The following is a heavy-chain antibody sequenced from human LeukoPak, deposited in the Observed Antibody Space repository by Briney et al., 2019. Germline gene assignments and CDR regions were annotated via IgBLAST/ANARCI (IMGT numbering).Heavy chain of an antibody. D-gene: IGHD1-26*01. V-gene: IGHV4-59*01. Sequence: SETLSLTCTVSGGSINSNYWSLIRQPPGKGLEWIGYIYYSGSTKYNPSLKSRVTISVDRSKNQFSLKLSSVTAADTAVYYCATLIGYSNWFDPWGQGTLVTVSS. CDR1: GGSINSNY. CDR3: ATLIGYSNWFDP. J-gene: IGHJ5*02. CDR2: IYYSGST.